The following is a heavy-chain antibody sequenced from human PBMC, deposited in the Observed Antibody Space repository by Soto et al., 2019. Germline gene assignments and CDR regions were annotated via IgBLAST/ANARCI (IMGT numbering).Heavy chain of an antibody. V-gene: IGHV3-33*08. CDR2: IWYDGVNK. CDR3: VRDPYLPTAGRLASLHY. J-gene: IGHJ4*02. Sequence: GGSLRLSCAASGFSFRSYAMHWVRQAPGKGLEWVAVIWYDGVNKYYADSAKGRFTISRDNSNNTLYVQMNSLKAEDTAVYYCVRDPYLPTAGRLASLHYWGPGTLVTVSS. D-gene: IGHD1-1*01. CDR1: GFSFRSYA.